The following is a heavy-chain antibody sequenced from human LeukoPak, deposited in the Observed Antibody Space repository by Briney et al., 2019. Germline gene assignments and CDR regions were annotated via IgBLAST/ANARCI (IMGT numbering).Heavy chain of an antibody. V-gene: IGHV3-74*01. D-gene: IGHD4-17*01. CDR3: ASLPRYGDYDY. CDR1: GFTFSSYW. CDR2: INSDGSNT. Sequence: GGSLRLSCAASGFTFSSYWMHWVRQAPGKGLVWVSRINSDGSNTNYAGSVKGRFTISRDNAKNTLYLQMNSLRAEDTAVYHCASLPRYGDYDYWGQGTLVTVSS. J-gene: IGHJ4*02.